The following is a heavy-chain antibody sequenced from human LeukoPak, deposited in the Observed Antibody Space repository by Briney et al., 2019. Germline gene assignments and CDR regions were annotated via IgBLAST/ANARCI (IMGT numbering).Heavy chain of an antibody. D-gene: IGHD6-13*01. J-gene: IGHJ4*02. CDR1: GGSFSGYY. CDR3: AGGGSSSWYRTLNFDY. V-gene: IGHV4-34*01. Sequence: SETLSVTCAVYGGSFSGYYWSWIRQPPGKGVEWIGEINHSGSTNYNPSLKSRVTISVDTTKNQFSLKLSCVTAADRAGYYCAGGGSSSWYRTLNFDYWGQATLLTSPS. CDR2: INHSGST.